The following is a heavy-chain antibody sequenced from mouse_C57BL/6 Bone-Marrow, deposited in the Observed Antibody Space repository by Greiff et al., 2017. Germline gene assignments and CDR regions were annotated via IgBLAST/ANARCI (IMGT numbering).Heavy chain of an antibody. CDR1: GYTFTGYW. CDR2: ILPGSGST. D-gene: IGHD1-1*01. Sequence: QVQLKESGAELMKPGASVKLSCKATGYTFTGYWIEWVKQRPGHGLEWIGEILPGSGSTNYNEKFKGKATFTADTSSNTAYMQLSSLTTEDSAIYYCARDIYRYYGTPYAMDYWGQGTSVTVSS. J-gene: IGHJ4*01. CDR3: ARDIYRYYGTPYAMDY. V-gene: IGHV1-9*01.